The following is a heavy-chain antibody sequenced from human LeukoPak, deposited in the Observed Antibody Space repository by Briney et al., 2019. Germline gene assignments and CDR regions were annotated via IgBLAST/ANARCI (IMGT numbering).Heavy chain of an antibody. CDR3: ARRGRTSLGAFDI. D-gene: IGHD1-26*01. J-gene: IGHJ3*02. Sequence: KPSETLSLTCAVSGYSISSGYYWGWIRQPPGKGLEWIGSIYHTESTYYNPSLKSRVTISVDTSKNHFSLKLSSVTAADTAVYYCARRGRTSLGAFDIWGQGTMVTVSS. CDR2: IYHTEST. CDR1: GYSISSGYY. V-gene: IGHV4-38-2*01.